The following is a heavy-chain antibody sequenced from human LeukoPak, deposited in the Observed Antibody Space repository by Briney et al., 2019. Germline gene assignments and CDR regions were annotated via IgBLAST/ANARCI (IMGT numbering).Heavy chain of an antibody. D-gene: IGHD2-2*01. CDR3: AGAWPRIVVVPAAHHFDY. CDR1: GYTFTGYY. V-gene: IGHV1-2*02. J-gene: IGHJ4*02. CDR2: INPNSGGT. Sequence: ASVKVSCKASGYTFTGYYMHWVRQAPGQGLEWMGWINPNSGGTNYAQKFQGRVTMTRDTSISTAYMELSRLRSDDTAVYYCAGAWPRIVVVPAAHHFDYWGQGTLVTVSS.